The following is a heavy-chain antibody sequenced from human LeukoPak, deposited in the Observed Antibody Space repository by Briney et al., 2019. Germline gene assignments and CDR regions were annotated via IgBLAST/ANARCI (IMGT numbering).Heavy chain of an antibody. CDR1: GYIFNTYG. CDR3: ARGVLEDSGAFGALDY. D-gene: IGHD5-12*01. J-gene: IGHJ4*02. Sequence: ASVKVSCKASGYIFNTYGIHWVRQAPGQGLEWMGWINNYNGKTDYAQKLQGRVTMTTDTSTSTAYMELRSLRSDDTAMYYCARGVLEDSGAFGALDYWGQGILVTVSS. V-gene: IGHV1-18*01. CDR2: INNYNGKT.